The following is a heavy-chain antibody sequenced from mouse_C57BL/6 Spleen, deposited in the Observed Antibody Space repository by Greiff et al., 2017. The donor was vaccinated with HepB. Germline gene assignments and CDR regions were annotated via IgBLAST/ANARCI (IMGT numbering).Heavy chain of an antibody. V-gene: IGHV1-64*01. J-gene: IGHJ1*03. Sequence: VQLQQPGAELVKPGASVKLSCKASGYTFTSYWMHWVKQRPGQGLEWIGMIHPNSGSTNYNEKFKSKATLTVDKSSSTAYMQLSSLTSEDSAVYYCARGMDGNYLYFDVWGTGTTVTVSS. CDR3: ARGMDGNYLYFDV. D-gene: IGHD2-1*01. CDR2: IHPNSGST. CDR1: GYTFTSYW.